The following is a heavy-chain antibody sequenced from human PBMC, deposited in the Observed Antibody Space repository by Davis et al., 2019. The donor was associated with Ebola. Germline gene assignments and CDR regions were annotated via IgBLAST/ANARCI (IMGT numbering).Heavy chain of an antibody. Sequence: GGSLRLSCAASGFTFSGSAMHWVRQAPGKGLEWVSAISGSGGSTYYADSVKGRFTISRDNSKNTLYLQMNSLRAEDTAVYYCAKAKTTVTTYGDYWGQGTLVTVSS. D-gene: IGHD4-17*01. J-gene: IGHJ4*02. CDR2: ISGSGGST. CDR3: AKAKTTVTTYGDY. V-gene: IGHV3-23*01. CDR1: GFTFSGSA.